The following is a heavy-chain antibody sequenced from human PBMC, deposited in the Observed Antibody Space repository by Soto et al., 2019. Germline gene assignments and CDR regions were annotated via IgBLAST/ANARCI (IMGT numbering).Heavy chain of an antibody. Sequence: GGSLRLSCAASGFTVSSNYMSWVRQAPGKGLEWVSVIYSGGSTYYADSVKGRFTISRDNAKNSLYLQMNGLRDEDTAVYYCAREWTTVTTDYYYYGMDVWGQGTTVTVSS. CDR3: AREWTTVTTDYYYYGMDV. D-gene: IGHD4-4*01. CDR1: GFTVSSNY. J-gene: IGHJ6*02. V-gene: IGHV3-66*01. CDR2: IYSGGST.